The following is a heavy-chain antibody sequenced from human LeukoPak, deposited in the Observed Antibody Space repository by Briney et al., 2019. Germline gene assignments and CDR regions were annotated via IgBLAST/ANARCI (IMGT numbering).Heavy chain of an antibody. J-gene: IGHJ6*03. CDR2: INPNSGGT. V-gene: IGHV1-2*06. Sequence: ASVKVSCKASGYTFTGYYMHWVRQAPGQGLEWMGRINPNSGGTNYAQKFQGRVTMTRDTSISTAYMELSRLRSDDTAVYYCASQKGVAVASRGPYYYYYTDVWGKGTTVTVSS. D-gene: IGHD2-15*01. CDR3: ASQKGVAVASRGPYYYYYTDV. CDR1: GYTFTGYY.